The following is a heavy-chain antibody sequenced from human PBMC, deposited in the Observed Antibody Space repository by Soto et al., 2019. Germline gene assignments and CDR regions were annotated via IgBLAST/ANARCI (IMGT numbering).Heavy chain of an antibody. J-gene: IGHJ4*02. V-gene: IGHV4-59*01. Sequence: SETLSLTCTVSGGSISTSYWSWIRQPPGKGLEWIGYIYYNGRTNYNPSLESRVTISLDTSKSQFSLKLSSVGAADTAVYYCARDGSWYDFWSGPYFFDYWGRGTLVTVSS. CDR1: GGSISTSY. CDR3: ARDGSWYDFWSGPYFFDY. D-gene: IGHD3-3*01. CDR2: IYYNGRT.